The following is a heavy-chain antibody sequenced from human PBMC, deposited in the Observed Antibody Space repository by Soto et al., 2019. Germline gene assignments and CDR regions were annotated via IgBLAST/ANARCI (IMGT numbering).Heavy chain of an antibody. V-gene: IGHV3-30*03. J-gene: IGHJ3*02. CDR3: ARANNGIYGAFES. Sequence: QVQVVESGGDVVQPGRSLRLSCAASGFTFNSYGMHWVRQAPGKGLEWVAVLSYDEDTKYYADSVKGRFTVSGDRSKNSLFLQMNSLRAEDTALYYCARANNGIYGAFESWGQGTVVTVSS. CDR2: LSYDEDTK. D-gene: IGHD2-8*01. CDR1: GFTFNSYG.